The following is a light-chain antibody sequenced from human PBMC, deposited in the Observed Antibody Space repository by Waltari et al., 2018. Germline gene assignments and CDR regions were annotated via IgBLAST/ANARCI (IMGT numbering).Light chain of an antibody. CDR2: GAS. Sequence: DILMTQSPSTLSASVGDRVTITCRASQSLNTYLAWYQQKPGKAPKLLIYGASTLECGVPGRFSGTGSGTEFTLTISSLQPDDFATYYCQRYNSYANTFGQGTKVDIK. V-gene: IGKV1-5*01. CDR1: QSLNTY. J-gene: IGKJ2*01. CDR3: QRYNSYANT.